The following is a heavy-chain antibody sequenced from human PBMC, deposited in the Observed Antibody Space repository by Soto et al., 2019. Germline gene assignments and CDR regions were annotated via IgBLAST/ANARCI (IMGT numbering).Heavy chain of an antibody. CDR1: GYTFASYA. D-gene: IGHD2-21*02. V-gene: IGHV1-3*01. CDR3: ARVFRGGDADWFDP. CDR2: INAGNGNT. J-gene: IGHJ5*02. Sequence: ASVKVCCKASGYTFASYAMHWVRQAPGQRLEWMGWINAGNGNTKYSQKFQGRVTITRDTSASTAYMELSSLRSGDTAVYYCARVFRGGDADWFDPCGQGTLVTVS.